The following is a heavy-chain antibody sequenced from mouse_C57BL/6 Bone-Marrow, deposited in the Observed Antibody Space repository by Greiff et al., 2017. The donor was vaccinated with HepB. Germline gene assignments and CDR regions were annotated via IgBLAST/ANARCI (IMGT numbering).Heavy chain of an antibody. CDR2: ISSGSSTI. CDR3: ARAFITTVVDWYFDV. CDR1: GFTFSDYG. J-gene: IGHJ1*03. Sequence: EVKLVESGGGLVKPGGSLKLSCAASGFTFSDYGMHWVRQAPEKGLEWVAYISSGSSTIYYADTVKGRFTISRDNAKNTLFLQMTSLRSEDTAMYYCARAFITTVVDWYFDVWGTGTTVTVSS. V-gene: IGHV5-17*01. D-gene: IGHD1-1*01.